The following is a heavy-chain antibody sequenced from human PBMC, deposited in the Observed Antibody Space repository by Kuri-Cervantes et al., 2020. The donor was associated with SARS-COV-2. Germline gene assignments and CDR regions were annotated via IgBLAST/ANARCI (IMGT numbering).Heavy chain of an antibody. CDR1: GYTLTELS. V-gene: IGHV1-24*01. CDR3: ARVWALYCSSTSCYTFAFDI. CDR2: FDPEDGET. J-gene: IGHJ3*02. D-gene: IGHD2-2*02. Sequence: ASVKVSCKVSGYTLTELSMHWVRQAPGKGLEWMGGFDPEDGETIYAQKFQGRVTMTRDTSISTAYMELSRLRSDDTAVYYCARVWALYCSSTSCYTFAFDIWGQGTMVTVSS.